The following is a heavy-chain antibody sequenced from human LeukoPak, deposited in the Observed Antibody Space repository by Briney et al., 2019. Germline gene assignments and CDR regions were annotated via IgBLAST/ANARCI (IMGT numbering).Heavy chain of an antibody. CDR3: ARDGTAVAGLDY. CDR2: IYYSGST. CDR1: GGSISSGGYY. J-gene: IGHJ4*02. D-gene: IGHD6-19*01. V-gene: IGHV4-31*03. Sequence: SETLSLTCTVSGGSISSGGYYWSWIRQHPGKGLEWIGYIYYSGSTYYNPSLKSRVTISVDTSKNQFSLKLSSVTAADTAVYYCARDGTAVAGLDYWAREPWSPSPQ.